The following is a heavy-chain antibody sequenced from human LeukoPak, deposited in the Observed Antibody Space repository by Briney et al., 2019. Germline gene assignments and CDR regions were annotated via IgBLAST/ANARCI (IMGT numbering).Heavy chain of an antibody. J-gene: IGHJ4*02. Sequence: PGGSLRLSCAASGFIFSSYAMSWVRQAPGKGLEWVSGINWNGGSTGYADSVKGRFTISRDNAKNSLYLQMNSLRAEDTALYYCARGEDSPFDYWGQGTLVTVSS. CDR1: GFIFSSYA. CDR2: INWNGGST. D-gene: IGHD3-22*01. V-gene: IGHV3-20*04. CDR3: ARGEDSPFDY.